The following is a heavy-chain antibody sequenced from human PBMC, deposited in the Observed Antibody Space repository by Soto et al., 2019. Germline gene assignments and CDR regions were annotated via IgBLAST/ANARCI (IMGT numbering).Heavy chain of an antibody. Sequence: EVQLLASGGGLVQPGGSLRLSCAASGFTFSRYAMIWVHQAPGTGLEWVSAISGSGGSTYYADSVKGRFTISRDNSKNTLYLQMNSLRAEDTAVYYCANKGGYGDAVDYWGQGTLVTVSS. CDR2: ISGSGGST. V-gene: IGHV3-23*01. D-gene: IGHD4-17*01. J-gene: IGHJ4*02. CDR1: GFTFSRYA. CDR3: ANKGGYGDAVDY.